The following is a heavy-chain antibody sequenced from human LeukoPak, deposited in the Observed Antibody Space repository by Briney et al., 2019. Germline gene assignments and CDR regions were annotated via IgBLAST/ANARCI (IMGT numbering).Heavy chain of an antibody. CDR2: MNPNSGNT. V-gene: IGHV1-8*02. J-gene: IGHJ4*02. CDR1: GYTFTSYD. Sequence: ASVKVCCKASGYTFTSYDINWVRQATGQGLEWMGWMNPNSGNTGYAQKFQGRVTMTRNTSISTAYMELSSLRSEDTAVYYCARYDVTIFGVVTVYYFDYWGQGTLVTVSS. CDR3: ARYDVTIFGVVTVYYFDY. D-gene: IGHD3-3*01.